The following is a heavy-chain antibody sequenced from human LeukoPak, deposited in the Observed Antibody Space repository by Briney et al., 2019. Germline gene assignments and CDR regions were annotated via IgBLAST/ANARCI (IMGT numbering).Heavy chain of an antibody. D-gene: IGHD3-10*01. CDR3: ARLGSGNGGDY. CDR2: INPSSGRT. CDR1: GYTFTSYY. Sequence: ASVKVSCKASGYTFTSYYMHWVRQAPGQGLEWMGIINPSSGRTTYAQKFQGRVTMTRDTSTSIVYMELSSLRSEDTAIYYYARLGSGNGGDYWGQGTLVTVSS. J-gene: IGHJ4*02. V-gene: IGHV1-46*01.